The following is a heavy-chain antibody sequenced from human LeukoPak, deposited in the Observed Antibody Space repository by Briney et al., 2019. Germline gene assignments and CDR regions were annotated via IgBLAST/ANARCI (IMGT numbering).Heavy chain of an antibody. J-gene: IGHJ6*04. CDR3: AELGITMIGGV. CDR1: GFTFSSNW. CDR2: IKQDGSEK. Sequence: GGSLRLSCAASGFTFSSNWMSWARQAPGKGLQWVANIKQDGSEKYYVDSVKGRFTISRDNAKNSLYLQMNSLRAEDTAVYYCAELGITMIGGVWGKGTTVTISS. V-gene: IGHV3-7*01. D-gene: IGHD3-10*02.